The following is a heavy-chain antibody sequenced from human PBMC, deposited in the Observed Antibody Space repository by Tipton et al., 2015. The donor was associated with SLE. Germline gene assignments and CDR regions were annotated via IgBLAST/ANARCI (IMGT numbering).Heavy chain of an antibody. J-gene: IGHJ4*02. V-gene: IGHV4-39*07. CDR3: ARHDSESPFDY. Sequence: LRLSCTVSGGSISSSSYYWGWIRQPPGKGLEWIGSIYYSGSTYYNPSLKSRVTISVDTSKNQFSLKLSSVTAADTAVYYCARHDSESPFDYWGQGTLVTVSS. CDR1: GGSISSSSYY. CDR2: IYYSGST. D-gene: IGHD1-14*01.